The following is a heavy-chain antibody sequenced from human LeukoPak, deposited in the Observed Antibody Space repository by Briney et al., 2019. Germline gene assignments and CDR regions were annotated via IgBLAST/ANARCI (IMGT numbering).Heavy chain of an antibody. Sequence: PSETLSLACAVYGGSFSGYYWSWIRQPPGKGLEWIGEINHSGSTNYNPSLKSRVTISVDTSKNQFSLKLSSVTAADTAVYYCARGVRTESGGSYGMDVWGQGTTVTVSS. D-gene: IGHD2-15*01. CDR3: ARGVRTESGGSYGMDV. CDR1: GGSFSGYY. CDR2: INHSGST. J-gene: IGHJ6*02. V-gene: IGHV4-34*01.